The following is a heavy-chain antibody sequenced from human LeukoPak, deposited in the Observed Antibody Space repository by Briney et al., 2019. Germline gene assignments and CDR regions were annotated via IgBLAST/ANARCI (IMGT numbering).Heavy chain of an antibody. J-gene: IGHJ4*02. CDR1: GFTFSSYG. D-gene: IGHD3-10*01. V-gene: IGHV3-30*18. CDR3: AKGVDIWFGELLSLDY. Sequence: PGGSLRLSCAASGFTFSSYGMHWVRQAPGKGLEWVAVISYDGSNKYYADSVKGRFTISRGNSKNTLYLQMNSLRADDTAIYYCAKGVDIWFGELLSLDYWGQGTLVTVSS. CDR2: ISYDGSNK.